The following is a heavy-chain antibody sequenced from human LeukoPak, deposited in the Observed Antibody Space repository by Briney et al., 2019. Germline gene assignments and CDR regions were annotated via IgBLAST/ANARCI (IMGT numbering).Heavy chain of an antibody. Sequence: SVKVSCKASGGTFSSYAISWVRQAPGQGLEWMGRIIPILGIANYAQKFQGRVTITADKSTSTAYMELSSLRSEDTAVYYCAITGGFLGNWIDPWGQGTLVTVSS. J-gene: IGHJ5*02. CDR3: AITGGFLGNWIDP. CDR2: IIPILGIA. V-gene: IGHV1-69*04. CDR1: GGTFSSYA. D-gene: IGHD3-10*01.